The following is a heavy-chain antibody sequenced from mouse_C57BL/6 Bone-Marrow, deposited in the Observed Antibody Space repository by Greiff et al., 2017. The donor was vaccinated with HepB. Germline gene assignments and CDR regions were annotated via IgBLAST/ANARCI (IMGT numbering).Heavy chain of an antibody. CDR2: IYPRDGST. CDR1: GYTFTDHT. J-gene: IGHJ4*01. Sequence: QVQLQQSDAELVKPGASVKISCKVSGYTFTDHTIHWMKQRPEQGLEWIGYIYPRDGSTKNNEKFKGKATLTADKSSSTAYMQLNSLTSEDSAVYFCARSQAPFYDGYYDAMDYWGQGTSVTVSS. CDR3: ARSQAPFYDGYYDAMDY. V-gene: IGHV1-78*01. D-gene: IGHD2-3*01.